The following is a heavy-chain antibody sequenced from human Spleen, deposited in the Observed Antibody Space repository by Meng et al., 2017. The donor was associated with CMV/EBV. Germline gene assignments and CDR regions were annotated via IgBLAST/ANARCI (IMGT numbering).Heavy chain of an antibody. CDR1: GFTFSSFW. Sequence: GGSLRLSCAASGFTFSSFWMHWVCQVPGKGLVWVSRINRDGSSTNYADSVKGRFTISRDNAKNTMYLQMNSLRAEDTAVYYCTRDTANHMDVWGQGTMVTVSS. V-gene: IGHV3-74*01. J-gene: IGHJ6*02. CDR3: TRDTANHMDV. D-gene: IGHD1-14*01. CDR2: INRDGSST.